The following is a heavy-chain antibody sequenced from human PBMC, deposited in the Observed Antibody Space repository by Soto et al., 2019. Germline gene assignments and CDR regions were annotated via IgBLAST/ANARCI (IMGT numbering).Heavy chain of an antibody. Sequence: GASVKVSCKASGYTFTSYDINWVRQATGQGLEWMGWMNPNSGNTGYAQKFQGRVTMTRNTSISTAYMELSSLRSEDTAVYYCARDLVAKGDYYYMDVWGKGTTVTVSS. V-gene: IGHV1-8*01. J-gene: IGHJ6*03. CDR3: ARDLVAKGDYYYMDV. D-gene: IGHD2-15*01. CDR1: GYTFTSYD. CDR2: MNPNSGNT.